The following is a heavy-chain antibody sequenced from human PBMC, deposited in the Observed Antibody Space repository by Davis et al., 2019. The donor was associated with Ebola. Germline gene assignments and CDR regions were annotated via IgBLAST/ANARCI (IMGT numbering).Heavy chain of an antibody. J-gene: IGHJ6*04. V-gene: IGHV1-46*01. Sequence: ASAKVPCKASAYTFINYYIHRVRHAPGQGLEWMGIINPSAGDPRNAQNFRGRVTMTRDTSTSTCYMELNSLGYDDTAVYFCARAGYGSDLPDTYYYYYGMDVWGKGTTVTVSS. CDR2: INPSAGDP. CDR1: AYTFINYY. CDR3: ARAGYGSDLPDTYYYYYGMDV. D-gene: IGHD1-26*01.